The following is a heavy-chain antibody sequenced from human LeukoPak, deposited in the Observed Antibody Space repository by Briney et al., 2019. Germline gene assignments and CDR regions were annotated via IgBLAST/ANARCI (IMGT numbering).Heavy chain of an antibody. J-gene: IGHJ6*02. CDR1: GYTFTGYY. CDR2: INPNSGGT. Sequence: ASVKVSCKASGYTFTGYYMHWGRQAPGQGLEWMGWINPNSGGTNYAQKFQGRVTMTRDTSISTAYMELSRLRSDDTAVYYCARGGDDFWSGPMDVWGQGTTVTVSS. D-gene: IGHD3-3*01. V-gene: IGHV1-2*02. CDR3: ARGGDDFWSGPMDV.